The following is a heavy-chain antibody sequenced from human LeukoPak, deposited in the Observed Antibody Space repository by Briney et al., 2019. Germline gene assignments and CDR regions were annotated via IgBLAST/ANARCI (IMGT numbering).Heavy chain of an antibody. CDR2: IIPILGIA. D-gene: IGHD1-26*01. Sequence: ASVKVSCKASGGTFSSYAISWVRQAPGQGLEWMGRIIPILGIANYAQKFQGRVTITADKSTSTAYMELSSLRSEDTAVYYCARDSVVGANLDYWGQGTLVTVSS. V-gene: IGHV1-69*04. CDR3: ARDSVVGANLDY. CDR1: GGTFSSYA. J-gene: IGHJ4*02.